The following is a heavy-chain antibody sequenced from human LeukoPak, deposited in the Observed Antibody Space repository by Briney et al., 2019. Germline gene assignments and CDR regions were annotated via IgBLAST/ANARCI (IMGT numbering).Heavy chain of an antibody. CDR3: AKDLQDYYDSSGYYFSHYYYGMDV. CDR2: ISGSGGST. Sequence: GGSLRLSCAASGFTFSSYAMSWVRQAPGKGLEWVSAISGSGGSTYYADSVKGRFTISRDNSKNTLYLQMNSLRAEDTAVYYCAKDLQDYYDSSGYYFSHYYYGMDVWGQGTTVTVSS. D-gene: IGHD3-22*01. V-gene: IGHV3-23*01. J-gene: IGHJ6*02. CDR1: GFTFSSYA.